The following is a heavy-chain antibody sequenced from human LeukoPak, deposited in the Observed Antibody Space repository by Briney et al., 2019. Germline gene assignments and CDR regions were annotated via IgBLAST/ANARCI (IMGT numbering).Heavy chain of an antibody. J-gene: IGHJ5*02. CDR1: GGTFSSYA. V-gene: IGHV1-69*01. CDR2: IIPIFGTA. D-gene: IGHD3-3*01. Sequence: RASVKVSCKASGGTFSSYAISWVRQAPGQGLEWMGGIIPIFGTANYAQKFQGRVTITADEYTSTAYMEVSSLRSEDTAVYYCARAVLEWLWVWFDPWGQGTLVTVSS. CDR3: ARAVLEWLWVWFDP.